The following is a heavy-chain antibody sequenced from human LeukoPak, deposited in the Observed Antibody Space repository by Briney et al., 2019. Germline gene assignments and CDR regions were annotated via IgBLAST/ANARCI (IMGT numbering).Heavy chain of an antibody. CDR2: IGGRGSNT. CDR1: GFPFRSYA. CDR3: ATVRGNYGDSVWWYLDY. D-gene: IGHD4-17*01. V-gene: IGHV3-23*01. Sequence: GGSLRLSCAASGFPFRSYAMSWVRQAPGKGLEWVSAIGGRGSNTYYADSMKGRFTISRDNSKNTLYLQINSLSPEDTAVYYCATVRGNYGDSVWWYLDYWGRGTLVTVSS. J-gene: IGHJ2*01.